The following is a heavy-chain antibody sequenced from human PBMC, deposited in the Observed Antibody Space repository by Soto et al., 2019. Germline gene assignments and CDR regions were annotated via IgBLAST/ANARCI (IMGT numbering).Heavy chain of an antibody. D-gene: IGHD6-19*01. CDR2: IYYSGSS. V-gene: IGHV4-39*01. Sequence: QLQLQESGPGLVKPSETLSLTCTVSGASISSTKYYWDWLRQSPGEGLEWIGGIYYSGSSYYSPSLKSRVTISVDTSKNQFSLRLTSVTAADTALYYCAKHNTGITVAGYVSFDRWGQGTLVTVSS. CDR1: GASISSTKYY. CDR3: AKHNTGITVAGYVSFDR. J-gene: IGHJ4*02.